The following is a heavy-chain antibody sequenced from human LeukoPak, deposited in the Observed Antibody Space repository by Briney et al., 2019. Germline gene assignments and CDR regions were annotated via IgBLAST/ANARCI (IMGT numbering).Heavy chain of an antibody. D-gene: IGHD6-13*01. V-gene: IGHV3-7*05. Sequence: GESLSLSCAASGFTFNSYWMSWLRQAPGKGLEWVVNIKQGGSEEVYVAPVTGRFTISRDKDKTSLFLQMNNLRAEDPAEYYGARDPYSSTKSYGMDVWGQGSKVSVSS. CDR3: ARDPYSSTKSYGMDV. CDR1: GFTFNSYW. CDR2: IKQGGSEE. J-gene: IGHJ6*01.